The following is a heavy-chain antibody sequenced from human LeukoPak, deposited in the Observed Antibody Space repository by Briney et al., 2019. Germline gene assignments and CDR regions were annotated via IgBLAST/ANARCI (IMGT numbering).Heavy chain of an antibody. J-gene: IGHJ4*02. CDR1: GFTFSSYA. V-gene: IGHV3-23*01. CDR3: AKDADIVVVPADYFDY. CDR2: ISGSGGST. D-gene: IGHD2-2*01. Sequence: GGSLRPSCAASGFTFSSYAMSWVRQAPGKGLEWVSAISGSGGSTYYADSVKGRFTISRDNSKNTLYLQMNSLRAEDTAVYYCAKDADIVVVPADYFDYWGQGTLVTVSS.